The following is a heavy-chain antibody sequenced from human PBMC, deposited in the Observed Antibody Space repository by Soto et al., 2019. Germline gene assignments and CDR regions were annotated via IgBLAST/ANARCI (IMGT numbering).Heavy chain of an antibody. CDR3: ARDKGRIAAAGTQYYYYYYGMDV. CDR2: IYYSGST. V-gene: IGHV4-39*02. CDR1: GGSISSSSYY. J-gene: IGHJ6*02. Sequence: SETLSLTCTVSGGSISSSSYYWGWIRQPPGKGLEWIGSIYYSGSTYYNPSLKSRVTISVDTSKNQFSLKLSSVTAADTAVYYCARDKGRIAAAGTQYYYYYYGMDVWGQGTTVTVSS. D-gene: IGHD6-13*01.